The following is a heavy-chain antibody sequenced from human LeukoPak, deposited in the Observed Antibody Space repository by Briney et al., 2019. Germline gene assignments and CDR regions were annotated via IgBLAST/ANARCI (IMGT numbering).Heavy chain of an antibody. Sequence: PGGSLRLSCAASGFTFSSYAMSWARQAPGKGLEWVSAISGSGGSTYYADSVKGRFTISRDNSKNTLYLQMNSLRAEDTAVYYCAKDLRGYSGYDLGGLYWGQGTLVTVSS. CDR2: ISGSGGST. D-gene: IGHD5-12*01. CDR1: GFTFSSYA. J-gene: IGHJ4*02. CDR3: AKDLRGYSGYDLGGLY. V-gene: IGHV3-23*01.